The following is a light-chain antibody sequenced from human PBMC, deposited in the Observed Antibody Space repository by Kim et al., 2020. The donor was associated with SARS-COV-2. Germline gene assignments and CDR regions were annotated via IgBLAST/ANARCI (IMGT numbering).Light chain of an antibody. V-gene: IGKV1-8*01. Sequence: ASTGDIVTITCRASQGISSYLAWYQQKPGKAPKLLIYAASTLQSGVPSRFSGSGSGTDFTLTISCLQSEDFATYYCQQYYSYPLTFGQGTKVDIK. J-gene: IGKJ1*01. CDR2: AAS. CDR3: QQYYSYPLT. CDR1: QGISSY.